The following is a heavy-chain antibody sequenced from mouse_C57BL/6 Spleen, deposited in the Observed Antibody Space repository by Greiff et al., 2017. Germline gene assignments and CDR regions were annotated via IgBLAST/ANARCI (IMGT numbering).Heavy chain of an antibody. J-gene: IGHJ1*03. Sequence: EVKLQESGPGLVKPSQSLSLTCSVTGYSITSGYYWNWIRQFPGNKLEWMGYISYDGSNNYNPSLKNRISITRDTSKNQFFLKLNSVTTEDTATYYCARAPHFDVWGTGTTVTVSS. CDR3: ARAPHFDV. CDR2: ISYDGSN. CDR1: GYSITSGYY. V-gene: IGHV3-6*01.